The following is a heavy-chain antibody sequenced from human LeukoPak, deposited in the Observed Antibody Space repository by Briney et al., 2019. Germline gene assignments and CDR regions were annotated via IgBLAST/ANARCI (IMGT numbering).Heavy chain of an antibody. D-gene: IGHD1-1*01. CDR2: VNGDGSTT. CDR1: GFTFSSYW. Sequence: PGGSLRLAFAASGFTFSSYWMHWGRQPPGKGLGWVARVNGDGSTTTYADSVKGRFTISRDNAKNTMYLQMNSLSAEDTAVYYCARVYNWNGFDYWGQGTLVTVSS. J-gene: IGHJ4*02. CDR3: ARVYNWNGFDY. V-gene: IGHV3-74*01.